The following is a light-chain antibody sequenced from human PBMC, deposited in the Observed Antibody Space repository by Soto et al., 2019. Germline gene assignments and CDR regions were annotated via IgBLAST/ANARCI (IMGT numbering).Light chain of an antibody. CDR2: SNN. Sequence: QSVLTQPPSASGTPGQRVTISCSGSSSNIGSNTVNWYQQPPGTAPKLLIYSNNQRPSGVPARFSGSKSGTSASLAISGLQSEDEADYSCAAWEDSLHGAVFGGGTQLAVL. CDR1: SSNIGSNT. J-gene: IGLJ7*01. V-gene: IGLV1-44*01. CDR3: AAWEDSLHGAV.